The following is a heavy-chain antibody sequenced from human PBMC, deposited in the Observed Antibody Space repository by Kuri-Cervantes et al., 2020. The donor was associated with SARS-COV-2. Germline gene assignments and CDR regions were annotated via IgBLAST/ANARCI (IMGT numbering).Heavy chain of an antibody. Sequence: SETLSLTCTVSGGSISSSSYYWGWIRQPPGKGLEWIGSIYYSGSTYYNPSLKSRVTISVDTSKNQFSLKLSSVTAADTAVYYCARRVGSGYDQYYYYMDVWGKGTTVTVSS. V-gene: IGHV4-39*01. J-gene: IGHJ6*03. CDR3: ARRVGSGYDQYYYYMDV. CDR2: IYYSGST. CDR1: GGSISSSSYY. D-gene: IGHD5-12*01.